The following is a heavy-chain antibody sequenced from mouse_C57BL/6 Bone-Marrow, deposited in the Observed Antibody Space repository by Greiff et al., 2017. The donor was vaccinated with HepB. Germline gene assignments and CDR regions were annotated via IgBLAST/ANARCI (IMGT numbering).Heavy chain of an antibody. D-gene: IGHD1-1*01. J-gene: IGHJ4*01. Sequence: EVKVEESGGGLVKPGGSLKLSCAASGFTFSSYAMSWVRQTPEKRLEWVATISDGGSYTYYPDNVKGRFTISRDNAKNNLYLQMSHLKSEDTAMYYCARDGRTTVVATYYAMDYWGQGTSVTVSS. CDR2: ISDGGSYT. CDR3: ARDGRTTVVATYYAMDY. CDR1: GFTFSSYA. V-gene: IGHV5-4*01.